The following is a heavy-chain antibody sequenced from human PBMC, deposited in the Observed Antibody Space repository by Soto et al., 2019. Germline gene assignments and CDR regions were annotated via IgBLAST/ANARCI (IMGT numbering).Heavy chain of an antibody. D-gene: IGHD6-13*01. V-gene: IGHV4-34*01. J-gene: IGHJ6*02. CDR2: INHSGST. Sequence: PSETLSLTCAVYGGSFSGYYWSWIRQPPGKGLEWIGEINHSGSTNYNPSLKSRVTISVDTSKNQFSLKLSSVTAADTAVYYCARGDSSSWYGDYYYYGMDVWGQGTTVT. CDR3: ARGDSSSWYGDYYYYGMDV. CDR1: GGSFSGYY.